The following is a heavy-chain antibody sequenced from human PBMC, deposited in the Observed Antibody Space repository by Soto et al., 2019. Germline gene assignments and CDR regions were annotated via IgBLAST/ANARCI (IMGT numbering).Heavy chain of an antibody. CDR3: ATGGHNDGYNCDRGMDV. CDR1: GGIFTNNA. V-gene: IGHV1-69*01. CDR2: VIPLFDTA. Sequence: QVQLVQSGAEVKKPGSSVKVSCKVSGGIFTNNAISWVRQAPGQGLEWLGGVIPLFDTAYYAQIFRGRLRISADGATTSAYMELSGLTSADTAVYFCATGGHNDGYNCDRGMDVGAQGTTVTVS. D-gene: IGHD1-1*01. J-gene: IGHJ6*02.